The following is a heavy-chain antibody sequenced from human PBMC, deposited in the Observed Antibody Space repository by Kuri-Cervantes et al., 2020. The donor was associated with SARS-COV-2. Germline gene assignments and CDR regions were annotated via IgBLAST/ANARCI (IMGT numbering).Heavy chain of an antibody. CDR1: GFTLSDYY. CDR2: ISSSGSTI. Sequence: GESLKISCAASGFTLSDYYMSWIRQAPGKGLEWVSYISSSGSTIYYADSVKGRFTISRDNAKNSLYLQMNSLRAEDTAVYYCARWGCSSTSCYRGYYYGMDVWGQGTTVAVSS. V-gene: IGHV3-11*04. CDR3: ARWGCSSTSCYRGYYYGMDV. J-gene: IGHJ6*02. D-gene: IGHD2-2*01.